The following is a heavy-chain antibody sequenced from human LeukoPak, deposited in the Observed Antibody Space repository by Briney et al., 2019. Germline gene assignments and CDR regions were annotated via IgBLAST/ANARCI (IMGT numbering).Heavy chain of an antibody. CDR2: IYYSGST. V-gene: IGHV4-39*01. CDR3: ARHEAPGYSNY. J-gene: IGHJ4*02. CDR1: GGSISSSSYY. D-gene: IGHD1-26*01. Sequence: SETLSLTCTVSGGSISSSSYYWGWIRQPPGKGLEWIGSIYYSGSTYYNPSLKSRVAISVDTSKNQFSLKLSSVTAADTAVYYCARHEAPGYSNYWGQGTLVTVSS.